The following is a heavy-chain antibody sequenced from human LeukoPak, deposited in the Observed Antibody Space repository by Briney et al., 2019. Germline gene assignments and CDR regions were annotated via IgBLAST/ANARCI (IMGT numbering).Heavy chain of an antibody. CDR1: GGSISSSSYY. CDR2: IYYSGST. CDR3: ARTKLAVAGYFDY. D-gene: IGHD6-19*01. Sequence: SETLSLTCTVSGGSISSSSYYWGWIRQPPGKGLEWIGSIYYSGSTYYNPSLKSRVTISVDTSKNHFSLKLSSVTAADTAVYYCARTKLAVAGYFDYWGQGTLVTVSS. V-gene: IGHV4-39*02. J-gene: IGHJ4*02.